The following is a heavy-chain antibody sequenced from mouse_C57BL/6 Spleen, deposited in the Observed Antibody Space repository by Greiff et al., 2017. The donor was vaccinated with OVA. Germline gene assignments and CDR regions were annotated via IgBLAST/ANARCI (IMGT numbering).Heavy chain of an antibody. CDR1: GYSITSGYY. J-gene: IGHJ3*01. CDR2: ISYDGSN. CDR3: ARDYYGSSYVAY. D-gene: IGHD1-1*01. V-gene: IGHV3-6*01. Sequence: EVQRVESGPGLVKPSQSLSLTCSVTGYSITSGYYWNWIRQFPGNKLEWMGYISYDGSNNYNPSLKNRISITRDTSKNQFFLKLNSVTTEDTATYYCARDYYGSSYVAYWGQGTLVTVSA.